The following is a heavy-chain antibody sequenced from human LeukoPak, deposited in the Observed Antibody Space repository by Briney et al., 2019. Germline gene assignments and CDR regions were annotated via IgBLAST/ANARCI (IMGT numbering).Heavy chain of an antibody. CDR3: AREPLWFGEPGGYFDY. Sequence: SVKVSCKASGGTFSSYAISWVRQAPGQGLEWMGGIIPIFGTANYAQKFQGRVTITADESTSTAYMELSSLRSEDTAVYYCAREPLWFGEPGGYFDYWGQGILVTVSS. CDR1: GGTFSSYA. D-gene: IGHD3-10*01. CDR2: IIPIFGTA. V-gene: IGHV1-69*13. J-gene: IGHJ4*02.